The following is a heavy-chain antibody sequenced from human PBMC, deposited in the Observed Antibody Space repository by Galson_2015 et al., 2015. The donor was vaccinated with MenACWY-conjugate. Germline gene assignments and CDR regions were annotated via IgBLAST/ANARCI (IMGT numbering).Heavy chain of an antibody. CDR2: ISIYNGNT. CDR1: GYTFTGYG. CDR3: ARLLSIVSYYYGSGRPYDAFDM. V-gene: IGHV1-18*01. Sequence: SVKVSCKASGYTFTGYGISWVRQAPGQGLEWMGWISIYNGNTNYAQKFQGRVTMTTDTSTSTAYMELRSLRSDDTAVYYCARLLSIVSYYYGSGRPYDAFDMSSPGTMVTVAS. D-gene: IGHD3-10*01. J-gene: IGHJ3*02.